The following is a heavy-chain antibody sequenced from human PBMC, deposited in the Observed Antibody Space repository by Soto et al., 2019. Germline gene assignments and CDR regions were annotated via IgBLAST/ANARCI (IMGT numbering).Heavy chain of an antibody. CDR2: IYYSGST. D-gene: IGHD7-27*01. J-gene: IGHJ4*02. V-gene: IGHV4-28*01. Sequence: SETLSLTCAVSGYSISSSNWWGWIRQPPGKGLEWIGYIYYSGSTDYDPSLKSRVTISVDTSKNQFSLKLSSVTAADTAVYYCARRWGTYFDFWGQGTLVTVS. CDR1: GYSISSSNW. CDR3: ARRWGTYFDF.